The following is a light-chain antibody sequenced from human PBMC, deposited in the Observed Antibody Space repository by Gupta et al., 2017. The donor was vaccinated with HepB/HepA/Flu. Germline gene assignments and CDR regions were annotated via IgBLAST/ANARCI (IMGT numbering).Light chain of an antibody. J-gene: IGLJ3*02. Sequence: QSVLTQPPSASGTPGQRVTIPCSGSSSNIGSNTVNWYQQLPGTAPKLLIYSDNRRPSGVPDRLSGSKSGTSAALAISGLQSEDEADYYCAAWDDSMNGPVFGGGTKLTVL. CDR1: SSNIGSNT. V-gene: IGLV1-44*01. CDR2: SDN. CDR3: AAWDDSMNGPV.